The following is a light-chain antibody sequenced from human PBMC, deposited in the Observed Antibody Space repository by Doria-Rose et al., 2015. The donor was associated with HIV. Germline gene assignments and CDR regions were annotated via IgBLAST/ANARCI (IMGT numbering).Light chain of an antibody. Sequence: HSVSESPGKTVTISCTASSGSIASNFVQWYQQRPGSAPTTVIYEDNQRPSGVPDRFSGSIDSSSNSASLTISGLKTEDEADYYCQSYDSGTVVFGGGTKLTVL. V-gene: IGLV6-57*02. CDR1: SGSIASNF. CDR2: EDN. CDR3: QSYDSGTVV. J-gene: IGLJ2*01.